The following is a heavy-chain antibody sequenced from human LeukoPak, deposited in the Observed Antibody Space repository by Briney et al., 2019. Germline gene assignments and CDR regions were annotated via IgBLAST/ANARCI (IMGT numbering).Heavy chain of an antibody. J-gene: IGHJ4*02. CDR1: GGSISSSSYY. Sequence: SETLSLTCTVSGGSISSSSYYWGWIRQPPGKGLEWIGSIYSSGSTYYNPSLKSRVTILVDTSKNQFSLKLTSVTAADTAVYYCARQTGSGLFILPGGQGTLVTVSS. CDR2: IYSSGST. D-gene: IGHD3/OR15-3a*01. CDR3: ARQTGSGLFILP. V-gene: IGHV4-39*01.